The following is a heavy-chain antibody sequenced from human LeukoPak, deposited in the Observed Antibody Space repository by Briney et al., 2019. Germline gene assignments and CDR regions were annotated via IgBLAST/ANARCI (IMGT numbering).Heavy chain of an antibody. CDR3: ARQGGGFWYFDL. CDR2: IYYSGST. Sequence: SETLSLTCTVSGGSISSYYWSWIRQPPAKGLEWIGYIYYSGSTNYNPSLKSRVAISVDTSKNQFSLKLSSVTTADTAVYYGARQGGGFWYFDLWGRGTLVTVSS. V-gene: IGHV4-59*08. J-gene: IGHJ2*01. D-gene: IGHD6-25*01. CDR1: GGSISSYY.